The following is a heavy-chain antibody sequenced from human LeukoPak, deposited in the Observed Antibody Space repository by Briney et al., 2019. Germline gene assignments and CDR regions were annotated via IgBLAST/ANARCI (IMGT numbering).Heavy chain of an antibody. CDR3: AREPCSSSGWYCTVAS. CDR2: ISSSGSTI. D-gene: IGHD6-19*01. V-gene: IGHV3-11*04. CDR1: GFTFSDYY. Sequence: GGSLRLSCAASGFTFSDYYMSWIRQAPGKGLEWVSYISSSGSTIYYADSVKGRFTISRDNAKNSLYLQMNSLRAEDTAVYYCAREPCSSSGWYCTVASWGQGTLVTVSS. J-gene: IGHJ4*02.